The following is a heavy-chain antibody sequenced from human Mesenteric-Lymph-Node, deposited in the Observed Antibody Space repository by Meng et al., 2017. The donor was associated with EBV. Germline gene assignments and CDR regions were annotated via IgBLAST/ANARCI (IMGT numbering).Heavy chain of an antibody. D-gene: IGHD5-24*01. J-gene: IGHJ4*02. CDR3: SRDSIYNGQDS. Sequence: QVHLVQSGAEVKKPGASVKVSRKASGYTFTSYDINWVRQATGQGLEWMGWMNPNSGATGSTQKFQGRVTMTRNTSISTAYMELNSLTSEDTAVYYCSRDSIYNGQDSWGQGTLVTVSS. V-gene: IGHV1-8*01. CDR2: MNPNSGAT. CDR1: GYTFTSYD.